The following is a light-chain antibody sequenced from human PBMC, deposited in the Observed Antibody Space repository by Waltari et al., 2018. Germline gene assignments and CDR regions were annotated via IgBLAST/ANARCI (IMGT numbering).Light chain of an antibody. Sequence: QSVLTQPPSVSAAPGQKVTISCSGSSSNIGNNYVSLYQQLPGTAPKVLIYAKDKRPSGIPDRFSGSKSGTSATLGITGIRTGNEADYYCGTWDSSLSAGGVFGGGTKLTVL. V-gene: IGLV1-51*01. CDR2: AKD. CDR3: GTWDSSLSAGGV. J-gene: IGLJ2*01. CDR1: SSNIGNNY.